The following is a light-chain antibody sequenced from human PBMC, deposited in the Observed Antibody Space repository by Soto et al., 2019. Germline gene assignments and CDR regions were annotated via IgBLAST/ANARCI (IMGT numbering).Light chain of an antibody. CDR1: QSVSSN. CDR2: GAS. J-gene: IGKJ1*01. Sequence: EIVMTQSPATLSLSPGERATLSCRASQSVSSNLAWYQHKPGQAPRLLIYGASTRATGIPARFSGSGSGTEFTLTISSLQSEDFAIYFCQHYNNWPQDRTFGQGTKVEIK. CDR3: QHYNNWPQDRT. V-gene: IGKV3-15*01.